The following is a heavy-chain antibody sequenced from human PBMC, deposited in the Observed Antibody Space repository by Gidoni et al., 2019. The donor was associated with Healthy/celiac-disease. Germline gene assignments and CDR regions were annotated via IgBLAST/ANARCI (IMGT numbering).Heavy chain of an antibody. J-gene: IGHJ5*02. V-gene: IGHV3-53*01. CDR3: ARDRSSSWYWFDP. D-gene: IGHD6-13*01. CDR2: IYSGGST. CDR1: GFTVSSNY. Sequence: EVQLVESGGGLIQPGGSLRLSCAASGFTVSSNYMSWVRQAPGKGLEWVSVIYSGGSTYYADSVKGRFTISRDNSKNTLYLQMNSLRAEDTAVYYCARDRSSSWYWFDPWGQGTLVTVSS.